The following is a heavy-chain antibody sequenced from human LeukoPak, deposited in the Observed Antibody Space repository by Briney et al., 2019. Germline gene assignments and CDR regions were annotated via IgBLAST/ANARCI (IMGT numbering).Heavy chain of an antibody. CDR1: GYTFTGYY. CDR3: AGAFNSGSFPGDY. V-gene: IGHV1-2*04. CDR2: INPNSGGT. Sequence: ASVKVSCKASGYTFTGYYMHWVRQAPGQGLEWMGWINPNSGGTNYAQKFQGWVTMTRDTSISTAYMELSRLRSDDTAVYYCAGAFNSGSFPGDYWGQGTLVTVSS. J-gene: IGHJ4*02. D-gene: IGHD1-26*01.